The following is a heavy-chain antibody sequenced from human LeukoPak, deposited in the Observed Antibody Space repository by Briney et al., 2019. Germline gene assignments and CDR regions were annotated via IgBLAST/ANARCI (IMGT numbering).Heavy chain of an antibody. Sequence: GGSLRLSCAASGFTFSSYGMHWVRQAPGKGLEWVAVISYDGSNKYYADSVKGRFTISRDNSKNTLYLQMNSLRAEDTAVYYCAKDWSVAGTWAFDYWGQGTLVTVSS. CDR2: ISYDGSNK. D-gene: IGHD6-19*01. V-gene: IGHV3-30*18. CDR3: AKDWSVAGTWAFDY. CDR1: GFTFSSYG. J-gene: IGHJ4*02.